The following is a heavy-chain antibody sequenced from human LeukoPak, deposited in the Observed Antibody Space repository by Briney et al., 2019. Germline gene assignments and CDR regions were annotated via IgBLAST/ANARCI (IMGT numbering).Heavy chain of an antibody. CDR1: GYSFTSYW. J-gene: IGHJ4*02. CDR3: ARNHKAYSGTYYGLVDY. D-gene: IGHD1-26*01. CDR2: IYPGDSDT. V-gene: IGHV5-51*01. Sequence: HGESLKISCKGSGYSFTSYWIGWVRQMPGKGLEWMGIIYPGDSDTRYSPSFQGQVTISADKSISTAHLQWSSLKASDTAMYYCARNHKAYSGTYYGLVDYWGQGTLVTVSS.